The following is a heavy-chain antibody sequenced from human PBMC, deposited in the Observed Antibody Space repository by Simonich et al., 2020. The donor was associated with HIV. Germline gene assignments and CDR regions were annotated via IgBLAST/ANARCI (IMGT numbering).Heavy chain of an antibody. D-gene: IGHD3-10*01. J-gene: IGHJ4*02. CDR3: ARGPNTGGFDS. V-gene: IGHV1-2*02. CDR1: GYTFTAYF. Sequence: QVQLVQSGAEVKEPGASVKVSCKASGYTFTAYFLHWVRQAPGQGLEWMGWINPNSGGTNYAQDFQGRVTMTRDTSINTVYMEMTRLKSDDTAVYHCARGPNTGGFDSWGQGTLVTVSS. CDR2: INPNSGGT.